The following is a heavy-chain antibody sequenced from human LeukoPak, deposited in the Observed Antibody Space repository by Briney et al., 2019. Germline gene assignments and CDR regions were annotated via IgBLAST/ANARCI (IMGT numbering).Heavy chain of an antibody. CDR1: GFTFSTYG. J-gene: IGHJ4*02. CDR2: IWYDGSNK. CDR3: ARGSYDNSGVFDY. Sequence: GGSLRLSCGASGFTFSTYGMHWVRQAPGKGLEWVAVIWYDGSNKYFADSVKGRFTISRDNSKNTLYPQMNNLRAEDTAVYYCARGSYDNSGVFDYWGQGTLVTVSS. V-gene: IGHV3-33*01. D-gene: IGHD3-22*01.